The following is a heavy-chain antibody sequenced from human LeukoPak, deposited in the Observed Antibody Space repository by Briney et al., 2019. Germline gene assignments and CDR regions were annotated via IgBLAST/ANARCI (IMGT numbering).Heavy chain of an antibody. Sequence: ASVKVSCKASGYTFTSSYMHWVRQAPGQGLEWMGIVNPSGGSTSYAQKFQGRVTMTRDTSTSTVYMELSSLRSEDTAVYYCARGVGLLWFGDAFDMWGQGPMVTVSS. CDR2: VNPSGGST. D-gene: IGHD3-10*01. V-gene: IGHV1-46*01. CDR1: GYTFTSSY. J-gene: IGHJ3*02. CDR3: ARGVGLLWFGDAFDM.